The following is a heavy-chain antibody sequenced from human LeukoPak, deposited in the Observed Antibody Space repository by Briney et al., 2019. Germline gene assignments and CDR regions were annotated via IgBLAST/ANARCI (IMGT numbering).Heavy chain of an antibody. CDR1: GFTVSSNY. CDR2: IYSGGST. J-gene: IGHJ4*02. Sequence: GGSLRLSCAASGFTVSSNYMSWVRQAPGKGLEWDSVIYSGGSTYYADSVKGRFTISRDNSKNTLYLQMNSLRAEDTAVYYCARARDGYNYGYFDYWGQGTLVTVSS. D-gene: IGHD5-24*01. V-gene: IGHV3-53*01. CDR3: ARARDGYNYGYFDY.